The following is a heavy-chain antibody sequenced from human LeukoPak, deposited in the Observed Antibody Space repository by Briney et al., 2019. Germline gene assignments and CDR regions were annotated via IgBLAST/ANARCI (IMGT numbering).Heavy chain of an antibody. V-gene: IGHV3-11*01. J-gene: IGHJ6*02. CDR3: ARGVVVVPAATYYGMDV. CDR1: GFTFSDYY. Sequence: GGSLRLSRAASGFTFSDYYMSWIRQAPGKGLEWVSYISSSGSTIYYADSVKGRFTISRDNAKNSLYLQMNSLRAEDTAVYYCARGVVVVPAATYYGMDVWGQGTTVTVSS. D-gene: IGHD2-2*01. CDR2: ISSSGSTI.